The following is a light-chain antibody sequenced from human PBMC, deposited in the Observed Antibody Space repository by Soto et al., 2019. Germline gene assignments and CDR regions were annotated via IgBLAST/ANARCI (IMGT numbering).Light chain of an antibody. Sequence: EIQMTQSPSPLGGSVVDSVTMPCRASQSISSYLNWYQQKPGRAPNLLIYDESNLEAGVPSRFRGSGSGTDFTFTISRLQPEDIATYYCQQYENLPTVGQGTRPEIK. CDR1: QSISSY. CDR2: DES. V-gene: IGKV1-33*01. J-gene: IGKJ5*01. CDR3: QQYENLPT.